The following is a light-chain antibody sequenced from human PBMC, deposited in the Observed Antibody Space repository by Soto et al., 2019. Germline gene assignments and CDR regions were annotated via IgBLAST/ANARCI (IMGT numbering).Light chain of an antibody. V-gene: IGKV3-15*01. Sequence: EIVMTQSPATVSVFPGERATLSCRASQSVTSSVAWYQQKPGQAPKLLIYAASTRAKGISDRFSGSGSGTEFTLAISSLQSEDFAVYYCQQYDNWPLTFGGGTTVDIK. J-gene: IGKJ4*01. CDR1: QSVTSS. CDR3: QQYDNWPLT. CDR2: AAS.